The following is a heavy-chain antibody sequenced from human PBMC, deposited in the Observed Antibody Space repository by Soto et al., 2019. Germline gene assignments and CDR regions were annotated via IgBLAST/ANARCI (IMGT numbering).Heavy chain of an antibody. CDR2: IYCDDDK. CDR1: GFSLTTSEVG. J-gene: IGHJ4*01. Sequence: QITLNESGPTVVKPAETLTLTCTFPGFSLTTSEVGVGWIRQSPGKAPEWLERIYCDDDKSYRASLKSRLTIGKEISMNHDIITIASVAPEDTDTFYCAHRIMGAVLGVVTQTAIWCDFWG. CDR3: AHRIMGAVLGVVTQTAIWCDF. D-gene: IGHD3-3*01. V-gene: IGHV2-5*02.